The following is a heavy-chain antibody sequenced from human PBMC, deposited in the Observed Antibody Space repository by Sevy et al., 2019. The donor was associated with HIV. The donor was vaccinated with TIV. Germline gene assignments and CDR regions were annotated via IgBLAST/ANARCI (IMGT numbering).Heavy chain of an antibody. CDR2: ISWNSGSI. D-gene: IGHD2-15*01. J-gene: IGHJ4*02. CDR3: AKARSGVVVVAAILDY. V-gene: IGHV3-9*01. CDR1: GFTFDDYA. Sequence: GGSLRLSCAASGFTFDDYAMHWVRQAPGKGLEWVSGISWNSGSIGYADSVKGRFTISRDNAKNSLYLQMISPRAEDTALYYCAKARSGVVVVAAILDYWGQGTLVTVSS.